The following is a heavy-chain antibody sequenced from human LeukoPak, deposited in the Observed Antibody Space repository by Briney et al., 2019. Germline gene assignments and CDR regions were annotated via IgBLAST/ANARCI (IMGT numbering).Heavy chain of an antibody. D-gene: IGHD1-26*01. CDR3: STTHSSLESASWFDP. CDR2: ISGSGGST. V-gene: IGHV3-23*01. J-gene: IGHJ5*02. Sequence: GGSLRLSCAASGFTFSSYAMSWVRQAPGKGLEWVSAISGSGGSTYYADSVKGRFTISRDNSKNTLYLQMNSLRAEDTAVYYCSTTHSSLESASWFDPWGQGTLVTVSS. CDR1: GFTFSSYA.